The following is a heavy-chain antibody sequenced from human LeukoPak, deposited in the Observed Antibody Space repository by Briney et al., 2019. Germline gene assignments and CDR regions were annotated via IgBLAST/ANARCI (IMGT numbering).Heavy chain of an antibody. V-gene: IGHV4-30-2*01. Sequence: SETLSLTCAVSGGSISSGGYSWSWIRQPPGKGLEWIGYINHSGSTNYNPSLKSRVTISVDTSKNQFSLKLSSVTAADTAVYYCARGMGGSFDYWGQGTLVTVSS. D-gene: IGHD2-15*01. J-gene: IGHJ4*02. CDR3: ARGMGGSFDY. CDR1: GGSISSGGYS. CDR2: INHSGST.